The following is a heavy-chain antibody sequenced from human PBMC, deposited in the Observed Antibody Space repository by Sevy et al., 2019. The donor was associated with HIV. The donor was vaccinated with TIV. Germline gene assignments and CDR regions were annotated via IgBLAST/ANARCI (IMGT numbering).Heavy chain of an antibody. V-gene: IGHV4-34*01. CDR3: ARANSSSSSYGMDV. CDR2: INHSGST. Sequence: SETLSLTSAVYGGSFSGYYWSWIRQPPGKGLEWIGEINHSGSTNYNPSLKSRVTISVDTSKNQFSLKLSSVTAADTAVYYCARANSSSSSYGMDVWGQGTTVTVSS. CDR1: GGSFSGYY. D-gene: IGHD6-6*01. J-gene: IGHJ6*02.